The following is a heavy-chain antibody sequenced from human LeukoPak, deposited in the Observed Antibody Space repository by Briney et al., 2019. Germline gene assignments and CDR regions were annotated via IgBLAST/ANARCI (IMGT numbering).Heavy chain of an antibody. Sequence: PGGSLRLSCAASGFTFSSYAMSWVRQAPGKRLEWVSAISGSGGSTYYADSVKGRFTISRDNSKNTLYLQMNSLRAEDTAVYYCAKDRIAAVVYYYYYGMDVWGQGTTVTVSS. J-gene: IGHJ6*02. CDR3: AKDRIAAVVYYYYYGMDV. D-gene: IGHD6-13*01. CDR1: GFTFSSYA. V-gene: IGHV3-23*01. CDR2: ISGSGGST.